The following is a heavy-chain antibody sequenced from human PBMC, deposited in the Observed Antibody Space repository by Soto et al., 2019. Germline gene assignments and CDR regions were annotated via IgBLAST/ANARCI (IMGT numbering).Heavy chain of an antibody. D-gene: IGHD6-19*01. Sequence: EVQLLESGGGLVQPGGSLRLSCAASGFTFSSYAMSWVRQAPGKGLEWVSAISGSGGSTYYADSVKGRFTISRYNSKNTLYLQMNSLRSEDTAVYYCAKEQGSGGGFDYWGQGTLVTVSS. CDR2: ISGSGGST. V-gene: IGHV3-23*01. CDR1: GFTFSSYA. CDR3: AKEQGSGGGFDY. J-gene: IGHJ4*02.